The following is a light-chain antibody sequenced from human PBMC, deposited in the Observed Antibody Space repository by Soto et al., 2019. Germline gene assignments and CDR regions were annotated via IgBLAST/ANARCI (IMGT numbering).Light chain of an antibody. Sequence: QSALTQPASVSGSSGQSITISCTGTSSDVGGFNYVSWYQQHTGKDPQLMIYDVTNRPSGVTYHFSGYKYGNTASLTISGLQAEDEAAYYSNSYTSSSTYVFGTGTKLTVL. CDR2: DVT. CDR3: NSYTSSSTYV. CDR1: SSDVGGFNY. J-gene: IGLJ1*01. V-gene: IGLV2-14*03.